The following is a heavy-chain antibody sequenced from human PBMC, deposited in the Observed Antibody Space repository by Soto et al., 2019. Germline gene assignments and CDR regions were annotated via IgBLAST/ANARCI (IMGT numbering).Heavy chain of an antibody. V-gene: IGHV1-69*12. Sequence: QVQVVKSGAEVRQPASSVKVSCKTSGGTFSSYAISWVRQAPGQGLEWMGGIVPIVDTSTYAQKFQGRVTITADESTSTAYMELSSLRSDDTAIYYCVRVVAIPGYPDNWGQGTLVTVSS. J-gene: IGHJ4*02. D-gene: IGHD5-12*01. CDR2: IVPIVDTS. CDR3: VRVVAIPGYPDN. CDR1: GGTFSSYA.